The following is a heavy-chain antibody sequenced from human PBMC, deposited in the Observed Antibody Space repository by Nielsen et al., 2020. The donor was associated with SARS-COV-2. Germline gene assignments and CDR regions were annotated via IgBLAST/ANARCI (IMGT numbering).Heavy chain of an antibody. CDR2: INPSGDST. J-gene: IGHJ4*02. CDR1: GYTFANYY. CDR3: ARVPTYSNYPYYFDY. V-gene: IGHV1-46*01. D-gene: IGHD4-11*01. Sequence: ASVKVSCMASGYTFANYYMLWVRQAPGQGLEWMGLINPSGDSTIYAQRFQGRVTMTRDTSTSTVYMDLSSLRSEDTAVYYCARVPTYSNYPYYFDYWGQGTLVTVSS.